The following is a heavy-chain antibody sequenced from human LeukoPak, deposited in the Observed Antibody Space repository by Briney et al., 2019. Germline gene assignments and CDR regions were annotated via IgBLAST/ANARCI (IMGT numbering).Heavy chain of an antibody. D-gene: IGHD5-24*01. V-gene: IGHV3-23*01. CDR2: ISGSGGST. CDR3: AKGRWLQNSGFDY. J-gene: IGHJ4*02. Sequence: GGSLRLSCAASGFTFSSYAMSWVRQAPGKGLERVSAISGSGGSTYYADSVKGRFTISRDNSKNTLYLQMNSLRAEDTAVYYCAKGRWLQNSGFDYWGQGTLVTVSS. CDR1: GFTFSSYA.